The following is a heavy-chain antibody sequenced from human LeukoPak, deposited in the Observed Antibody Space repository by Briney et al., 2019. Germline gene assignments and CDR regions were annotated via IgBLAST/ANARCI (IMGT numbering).Heavy chain of an antibody. CDR3: AREHIVVVTAIFQREFDY. J-gene: IGHJ4*02. CDR2: IIPILGIA. V-gene: IGHV1-69*04. Sequence: SVKVSCKASGGTFSSYAISWARQAPGQGLEWMGRIIPILGIANYAQKFQGRVTITADKSTSTAYMELSSLRSEDTAVYYCAREHIVVVTAIFQREFDYWGQGTLVTVSS. D-gene: IGHD2-21*02. CDR1: GGTFSSYA.